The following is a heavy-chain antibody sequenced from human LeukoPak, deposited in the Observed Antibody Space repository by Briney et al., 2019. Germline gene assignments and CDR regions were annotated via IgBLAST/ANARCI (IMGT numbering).Heavy chain of an antibody. CDR1: GFTFSNYA. D-gene: IGHD4/OR15-4a*01. Sequence: GSLRLSCEASGFTFSNYAMSWVRQAPGKGLEWVSTVTASARRTYYADSVQGRFTISRDNSNNTLFLQVNSLRADDTAVYHCAKWGFSDRSGANFHSWGQGTLVTVSS. J-gene: IGHJ4*02. CDR2: VTASARRT. CDR3: AKWGFSDRSGANFHS. V-gene: IGHV3-23*01.